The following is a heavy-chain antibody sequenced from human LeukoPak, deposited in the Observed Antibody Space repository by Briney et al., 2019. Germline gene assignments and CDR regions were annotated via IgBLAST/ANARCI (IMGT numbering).Heavy chain of an antibody. D-gene: IGHD1-26*01. CDR3: ARRAGSFASLDY. J-gene: IGHJ4*02. CDR2: INPSGGST. Sequence: GASVKVSCKASGYTFTSYHMHWVRQAPGQGLEWMGIINPSGGSTNYAQEFQGRVTLTRDTSTSTVYMELSSLRSEDTAVYYCARRAGSFASLDYWGQGTLVTVSS. V-gene: IGHV1-46*01. CDR1: GYTFTSYH.